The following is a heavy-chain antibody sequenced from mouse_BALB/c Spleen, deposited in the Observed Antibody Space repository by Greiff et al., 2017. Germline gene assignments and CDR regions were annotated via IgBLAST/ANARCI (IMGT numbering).Heavy chain of an antibody. CDR2: IYPSDSYT. V-gene: IGHV1-69*02. CDR1: GYTFTSYW. D-gene: IGHD2-14*01. J-gene: IGHJ3*01. CDR3: TSSYRYDWFAY. Sequence: QVQLQQPGAELVRPGASVKLSCKASGYTFTSYWINWVKQRPGQGLEWIGNIYPSDSYTNYNQKFKDKATLTVDKSSSTAYMQLSSPTSEDSAVYYCTSSYRYDWFAYWGQGTLVTVSA.